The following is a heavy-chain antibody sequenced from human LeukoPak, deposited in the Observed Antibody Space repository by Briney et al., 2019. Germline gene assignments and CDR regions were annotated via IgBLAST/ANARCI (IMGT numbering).Heavy chain of an antibody. CDR1: GYTFTGYY. V-gene: IGHV1-2*02. CDR3: ARDGQDSSGWDPNYYYYYMDV. J-gene: IGHJ6*03. CDR2: INPNSGGT. D-gene: IGHD6-19*01. Sequence: ASVKVSCKASGYTFTGYYMHWVRQAPGQGLEWMGWINPNSGGTNYAQKFQGRVTMTRDTSISTAYMELSRLRSDDTAVYYCARDGQDSSGWDPNYYYYYMDVWGKGTTVTVSS.